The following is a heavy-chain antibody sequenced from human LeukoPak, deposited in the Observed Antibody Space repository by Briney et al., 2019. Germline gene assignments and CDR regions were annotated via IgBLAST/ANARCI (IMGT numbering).Heavy chain of an antibody. D-gene: IGHD4-17*01. CDR1: GFTFSSYA. CDR3: AKDPYGDSNYYYYYAMDV. CDR2: ISGSGGTT. V-gene: IGHV3-23*01. J-gene: IGHJ6*02. Sequence: GGSLRLSCAASGFTFSSYAMHWVRQAPGKGLEWVSVISGSGGTTYYADSVKGRFTISRDNSKNTLYLQMNSLRAEDTAIYYCAKDPYGDSNYYYYYAMDVWGQGTTVTVSS.